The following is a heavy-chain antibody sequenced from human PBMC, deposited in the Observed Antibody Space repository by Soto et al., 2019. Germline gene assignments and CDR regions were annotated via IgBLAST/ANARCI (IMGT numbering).Heavy chain of an antibody. CDR3: ARVHCGFDS. D-gene: IGHD2-21*01. J-gene: IGHJ4*02. V-gene: IGHV4-59*01. Sequence: TSETLSLTCTVSGGSISSYYWSWIRQPPGKGLEWIGYIYYSGSTNYNPSLKSRVTISVDTSKNQFSLKLSSVTAADTAVYYCARVHCGFDSWGQGTLVTVSS. CDR2: IYYSGST. CDR1: GGSISSYY.